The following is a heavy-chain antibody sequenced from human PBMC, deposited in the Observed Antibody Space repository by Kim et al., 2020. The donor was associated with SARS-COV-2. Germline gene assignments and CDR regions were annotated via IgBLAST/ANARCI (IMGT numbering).Heavy chain of an antibody. CDR2: ISGSGGST. J-gene: IGHJ4*02. CDR1: GFTFSSYA. Sequence: GGSLRLSCAASGFTFSSYAMSWVRQAPGKGLEWVSAISGSGGSTYYADSVKGRFTISRDNSKNTLYLQMNSLRAEDTAVYYCAKDIWVVRGALQLYFDYWGQGTLVTVSS. V-gene: IGHV3-23*01. D-gene: IGHD3-10*01. CDR3: AKDIWVVRGALQLYFDY.